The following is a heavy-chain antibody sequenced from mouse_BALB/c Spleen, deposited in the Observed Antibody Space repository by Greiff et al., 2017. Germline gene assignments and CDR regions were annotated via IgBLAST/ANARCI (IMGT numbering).Heavy chain of an antibody. CDR2: ISYDGSN. CDR1: GYSITSGYY. D-gene: IGHD1-1*01. CDR3: ARGGLRGNYFDY. V-gene: IGHV3-6*02. J-gene: IGHJ2*01. Sequence: EVQLQESGPGLVKPSQSLSLTCSVTGYSITSGYYWNWIRQFPGNKLEWMGYISYDGSNNYNPSLKNRISITRDTSKNQFFLKLNSVTTEDTATYYCARGGLRGNYFDYWGQGTTLTVSS.